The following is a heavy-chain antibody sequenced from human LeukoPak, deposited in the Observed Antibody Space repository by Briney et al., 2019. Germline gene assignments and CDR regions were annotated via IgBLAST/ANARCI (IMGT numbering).Heavy chain of an antibody. D-gene: IGHD1-26*01. CDR1: RYTFTVYY. CDR2: INPNSGGT. CDR3: ARESCGATTVENSFDP. V-gene: IGHV1-2*02. J-gene: IGHJ5*02. Sequence: ASVKVSCKASRYTFTVYYMEGGRQAPGQGLEWMGWINPNSGGTNYAQKFQGRVTMTRDTSISTAYMELSRLRSDDTAVYYCARESCGATTVENSFDPWGQGTLVTVSS.